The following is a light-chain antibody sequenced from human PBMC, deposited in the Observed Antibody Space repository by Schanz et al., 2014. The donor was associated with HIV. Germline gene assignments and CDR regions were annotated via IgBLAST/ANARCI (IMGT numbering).Light chain of an antibody. CDR3: GTWDTGLSVVV. Sequence: QSVLTQPPSASGTPGQRVTISCSGSSSNIGSNFVYWYPQLPGTAPKLLIYRNNQRPSGVPDRFSGSKSGTSASLAISGLRSEDEADYYCGTWDTGLSVVVFGGGTKLTVL. CDR2: RNN. CDR1: SSNIGSNF. J-gene: IGLJ2*01. V-gene: IGLV1-47*01.